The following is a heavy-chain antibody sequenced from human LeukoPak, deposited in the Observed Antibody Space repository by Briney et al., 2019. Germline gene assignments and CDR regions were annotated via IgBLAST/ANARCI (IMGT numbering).Heavy chain of an antibody. J-gene: IGHJ4*02. V-gene: IGHV4-59*01. D-gene: IGHD3-22*01. CDR1: GGSISSYY. CDR2: MYYSGST. Sequence: PSESLSLTCTVSGGSISSYYWSWIRQPPGKGLEWIGYMYYSGSTNYNPSLKSRVTISVDTSKNQFSLKLSSVTAADTAVYYCARDRYYYDSSGYPPGWYFDYWGQGTLVTVSS. CDR3: ARDRYYYDSSGYPPGWYFDY.